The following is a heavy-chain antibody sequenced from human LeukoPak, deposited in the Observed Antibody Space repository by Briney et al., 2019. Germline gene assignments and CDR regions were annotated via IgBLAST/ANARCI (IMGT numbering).Heavy chain of an antibody. CDR1: GFTFSSYS. CDR2: ISINSNYI. J-gene: IGHJ4*02. CDR3: AKDLYSSGPYYFDY. V-gene: IGHV3-21*04. D-gene: IGHD6-19*01. Sequence: GGSLRLSCAASGFTFSSYSMNWVRQAPGQGLEWVSSISINSNYIYYADSMKGRFTISRDDAKNSLYLQMNSLRAEDTALYYCAKDLYSSGPYYFDYWGQGTLVTVSS.